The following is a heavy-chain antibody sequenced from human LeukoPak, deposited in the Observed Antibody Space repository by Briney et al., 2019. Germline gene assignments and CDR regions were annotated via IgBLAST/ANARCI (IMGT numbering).Heavy chain of an antibody. V-gene: IGHV1-8*01. Sequence: ASVKVSCKASGYTFTSYDINWVRQATGQGLEWMGWMNPNSGNTGYAQKFQGRVTMTRNTSISTAYMELSSLRSEDTAVYYCATLHPRKGNWFDPWGQGTLVTVSS. CDR3: ATLHPRKGNWFDP. CDR1: GYTFTSYD. CDR2: MNPNSGNT. J-gene: IGHJ5*02.